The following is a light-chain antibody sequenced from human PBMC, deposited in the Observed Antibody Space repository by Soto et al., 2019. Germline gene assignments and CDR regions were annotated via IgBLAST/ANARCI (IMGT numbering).Light chain of an antibody. Sequence: EIVLTQSPGTLSRSPLERATLSCRTRQSVSSSYLAWYQQKPGLATKLLRGDAPNRATGIPAKFRGSGSGTDFTLTISSLQSEDFAVYYCQQRSSRPLTFGGGTKV. V-gene: IGKV3-11*01. CDR2: DAP. CDR3: QQRSSRPLT. CDR1: QSVSSSY. J-gene: IGKJ4*01.